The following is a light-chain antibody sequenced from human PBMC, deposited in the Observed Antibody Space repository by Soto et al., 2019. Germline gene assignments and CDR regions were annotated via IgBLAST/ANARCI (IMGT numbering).Light chain of an antibody. Sequence: QSALTQPASVSGSPGQSITISCTGTSSDVGNYNAVSWYQQHPGKAPKLMIYEDSKRPSGVSNRFYGSKSGNTASLTVSGLQAEDEAAYYCCSYAGSTTFAVFGGGTKLTVL. V-gene: IGLV2-23*02. CDR2: EDS. CDR3: CSYAGSTTFAV. CDR1: SSDVGNYNA. J-gene: IGLJ3*02.